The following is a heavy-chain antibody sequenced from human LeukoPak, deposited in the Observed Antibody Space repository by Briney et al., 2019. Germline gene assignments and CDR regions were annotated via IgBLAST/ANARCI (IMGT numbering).Heavy chain of an antibody. D-gene: IGHD1-26*01. CDR1: GDSVSSNSAT. CDR2: TYYRSKWYK. CDR3: ATNEGKELMNFLDY. Sequence: SQTLSLTCAISGDSVSSNSATWNWIRQSPSRGLEWLGRTYYRSKWYKYYAVSVKGRITINPDTSKNQFSLQLNSVTPEDTAVYYCATNEGKELMNFLDYWGQGTLVTVSS. V-gene: IGHV6-1*01. J-gene: IGHJ4*02.